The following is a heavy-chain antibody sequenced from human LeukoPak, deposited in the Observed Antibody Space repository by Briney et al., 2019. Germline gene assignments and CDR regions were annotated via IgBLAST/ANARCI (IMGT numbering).Heavy chain of an antibody. CDR3: ARDNRPLVGSPADY. D-gene: IGHD1-26*01. CDR2: ISSSSSYI. V-gene: IGHV3-21*01. Sequence: GGSLRLSCAASGFTFSSYSMNWVRQAPGKGLEWVSSISSSSSYIYYADSVKGRFTISRDNAKNSLYLQMNSLRAEDTAVYYCARDNRPLVGSPADYWGQGTLVTVSS. CDR1: GFTFSSYS. J-gene: IGHJ4*02.